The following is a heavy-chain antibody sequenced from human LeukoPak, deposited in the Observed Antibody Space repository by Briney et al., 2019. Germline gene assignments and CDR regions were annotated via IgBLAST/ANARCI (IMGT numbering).Heavy chain of an antibody. V-gene: IGHV3-64D*06. Sequence: GGSLRLSCSASGFTFSSYAMHWVRQAPGKGLEYVSAISSNGGSTYYADSVKGRFTISRDNSKNTLYLQMSSLRAEDTAVYYCVKDPAVTYGSDAFDIWGQGTMVTVSS. D-gene: IGHD4-17*01. CDR3: VKDPAVTYGSDAFDI. J-gene: IGHJ3*02. CDR2: ISSNGGST. CDR1: GFTFSSYA.